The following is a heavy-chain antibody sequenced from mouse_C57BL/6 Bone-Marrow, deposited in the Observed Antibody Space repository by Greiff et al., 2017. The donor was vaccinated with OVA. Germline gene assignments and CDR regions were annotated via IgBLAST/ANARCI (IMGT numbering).Heavy chain of an antibody. CDR1: GFSLTSYG. Sequence: QVQLQQSGPGLVQPSQSLSITCTVSGFSLTSYGVHWVRQSPGKGLEWLGVIWSGGSTDYNAAFISRLSISKDNSKSQVFFKMNSLQADDTAIYYCARNIPYYDWFAYWGQGTLVTVSA. J-gene: IGHJ3*01. D-gene: IGHD2-4*01. CDR3: ARNIPYYDWFAY. V-gene: IGHV2-2*01. CDR2: IWSGGST.